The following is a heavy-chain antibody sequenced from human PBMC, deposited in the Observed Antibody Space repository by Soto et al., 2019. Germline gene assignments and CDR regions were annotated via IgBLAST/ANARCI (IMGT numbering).Heavy chain of an antibody. J-gene: IGHJ6*02. CDR1: GLTFSSYD. Sequence: GGSLRLSCAASGLTFSSYDMHWVRQATGKGLEWVSAIGTAGDTYYPGSVKGRFTISRENAKNSLYLQMNSLRAGDTAVYYCARGYCTNGVCYSAGAGMDVWGQGTTVTVSS. V-gene: IGHV3-13*01. D-gene: IGHD2-8*01. CDR2: IGTAGDT. CDR3: ARGYCTNGVCYSAGAGMDV.